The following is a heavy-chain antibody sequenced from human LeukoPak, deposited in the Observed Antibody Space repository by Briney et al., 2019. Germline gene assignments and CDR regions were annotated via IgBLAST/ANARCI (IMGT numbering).Heavy chain of an antibody. CDR1: GYTFTSYG. D-gene: IGHD7-27*01. V-gene: IGHV1-18*01. CDR2: ISAYNGNT. CDR3: ARSRVPGVIDY. Sequence: ASVNVSCTASGYTFTSYGIRWVRQAPGQGLEWMGWISAYNGNTNYAQKLQGRVTMTTDTSTSTAYMELRSLRSDDTAVYYCARSRVPGVIDYWGQGTLVTVSS. J-gene: IGHJ4*02.